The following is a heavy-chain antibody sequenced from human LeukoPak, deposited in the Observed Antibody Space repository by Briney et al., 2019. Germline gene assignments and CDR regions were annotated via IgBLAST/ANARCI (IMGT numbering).Heavy chain of an antibody. CDR1: GYTFTSYA. V-gene: IGHV1-3*01. D-gene: IGHD1-26*01. CDR3: ARDSGSGSNDY. J-gene: IGHJ4*02. Sequence: AASVKVPCKASGYTFTSYAIHWVRQAPGQRLEWMGWISAGNGNTKYSQNFQGRVTFISNTSATTAFMELSSLRSEDAAVYYCARDSGSGSNDYWGQGTLVTVSS. CDR2: ISAGNGNT.